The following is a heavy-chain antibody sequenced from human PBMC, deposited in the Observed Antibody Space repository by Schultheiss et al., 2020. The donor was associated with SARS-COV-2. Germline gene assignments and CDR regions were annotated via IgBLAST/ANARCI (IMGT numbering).Heavy chain of an antibody. Sequence: GGSLRLSCVASGFTFSSYGMHWVRQAPGKGLEWVAVISYDGSNKYYADSVKGRFTISRDNSKNTLYLQMNSLRAEDTAVYYCAREGPDYGDYFSFGMDVWGQGTAVTVSS. V-gene: IGHV3-33*05. CDR2: ISYDGSNK. J-gene: IGHJ6*02. CDR1: GFTFSSYG. D-gene: IGHD4-17*01. CDR3: AREGPDYGDYFSFGMDV.